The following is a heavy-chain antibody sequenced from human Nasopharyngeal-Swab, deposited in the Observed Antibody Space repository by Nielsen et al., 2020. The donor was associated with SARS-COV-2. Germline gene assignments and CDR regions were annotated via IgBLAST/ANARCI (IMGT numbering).Heavy chain of an antibody. Sequence: ASVKVSCKASGYTFTGYYMHWVRQAPGQGLEWMGRINPNSGGTNYAQKFQGRVTMTRDTSISTAYMELSRLRSDDTAVYYCARPRNRDGYNSFDYWGQGTLVTVSS. V-gene: IGHV1-2*06. D-gene: IGHD5-24*01. CDR2: INPNSGGT. J-gene: IGHJ4*02. CDR3: ARPRNRDGYNSFDY. CDR1: GYTFTGYY.